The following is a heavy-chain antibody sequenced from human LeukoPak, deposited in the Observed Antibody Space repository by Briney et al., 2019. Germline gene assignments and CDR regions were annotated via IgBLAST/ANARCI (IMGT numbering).Heavy chain of an antibody. D-gene: IGHD3-22*01. CDR1: GYTFTGYY. V-gene: IGHV1-2*04. J-gene: IGHJ4*02. Sequence: ASVKVSCKASGYTFTGYYMHWVRQAPGQGLEWMGWINPNSGGTNYAQKFQGWVTMTRDTSISTAYMELSRLRSDDTAVYYCARDFDYYDSSGYYYPGDYWGQGTLVTVSP. CDR2: INPNSGGT. CDR3: ARDFDYYDSSGYYYPGDY.